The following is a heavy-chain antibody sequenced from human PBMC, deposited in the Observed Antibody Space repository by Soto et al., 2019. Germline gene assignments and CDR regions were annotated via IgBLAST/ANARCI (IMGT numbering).Heavy chain of an antibody. CDR1: GFTFSSYA. CDR3: AKGLFPGIAVAGENYYYYYGMDV. V-gene: IGHV3-23*01. D-gene: IGHD6-19*01. Sequence: GGSLRLSCAASGFTFSSYAMSWVRQAPGKGLEWVSAISGSGGSTYYADSVKGRFTISRDNSKNTLYLQMNSLRAEDTAVYYCAKGLFPGIAVAGENYYYYYGMDVWGQGTTVTVSS. CDR2: ISGSGGST. J-gene: IGHJ6*02.